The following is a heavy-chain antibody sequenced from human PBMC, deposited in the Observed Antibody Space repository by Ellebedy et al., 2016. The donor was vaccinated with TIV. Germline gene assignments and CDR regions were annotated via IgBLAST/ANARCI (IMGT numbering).Heavy chain of an antibody. CDR1: GYTFTSYY. J-gene: IGHJ4*02. CDR3: ARDGYSYGSDY. V-gene: IGHV1-46*04. D-gene: IGHD5-18*01. Sequence: ASVKVSCKASGYTFTSYYMHWVRQAPGQGLEWMGIINPSGGSTSYAQKLQGRVTMTRDTSTSTVYMELSSLRSEDTAVYYCARDGYSYGSDYWGQGTLVTVSS. CDR2: INPSGGST.